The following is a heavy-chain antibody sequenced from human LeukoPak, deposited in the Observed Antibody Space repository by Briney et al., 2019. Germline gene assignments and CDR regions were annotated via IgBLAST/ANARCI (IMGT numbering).Heavy chain of an antibody. V-gene: IGHV4-59*01. J-gene: IGHJ4*02. D-gene: IGHD3-10*02. CDR3: ARETTMSLDY. CDR1: GGSISSYY. CDR2: IYYSGST. Sequence: PSETLSLTCTVSGGSISSYYWSWIRQPPGKGLEWIGYIYYSGSTYYNPSLKSRVTIAVDTSKNQFSLKLSSVTAADTAVYYCARETTMSLDYWGQGTLVTVSS.